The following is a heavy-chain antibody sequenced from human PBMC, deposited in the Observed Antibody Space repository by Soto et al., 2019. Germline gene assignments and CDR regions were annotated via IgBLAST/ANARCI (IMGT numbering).Heavy chain of an antibody. J-gene: IGHJ4*01. V-gene: IGHV4-34*12. CDR3: ARHRYYDNSGQYYFDY. D-gene: IGHD3-22*01. Sequence: LETLFPTLTVFCGSIISFFLDRIRHPPGKGLDWIGEIFHSGSTNYNSSLKSRVTISLDKSKNQFSLKLNSVTAADTAVYYCARHRYYDNSGQYYFDYWGQGTPVTVSS. CDR2: IFHSGST. CDR1: CGSIISFF.